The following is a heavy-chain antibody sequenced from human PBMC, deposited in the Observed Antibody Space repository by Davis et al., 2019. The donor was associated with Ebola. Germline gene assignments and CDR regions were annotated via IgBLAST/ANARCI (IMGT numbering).Heavy chain of an antibody. CDR2: MNPYSGNT. V-gene: IGHV1-8*01. D-gene: IGHD2-21*02. CDR3: TRGYSPKCRTGDCVNDF. CDR1: GYIFINYD. Sequence: AASVKVSCRASGYIFINYDINWVRQARGQGLEWMGWMNPYSGNTGYVEKFKGRVTMAGNPSINTAYMDLSSLTTDDTAVYYCTRGYSPKCRTGDCVNDFWGQGTLVTVSS. J-gene: IGHJ4*02.